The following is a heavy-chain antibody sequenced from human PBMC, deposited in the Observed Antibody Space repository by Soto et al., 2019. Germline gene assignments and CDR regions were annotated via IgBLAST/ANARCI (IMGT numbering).Heavy chain of an antibody. D-gene: IGHD6-13*01. CDR3: AKASSSSWHGDYYCGMDV. J-gene: IGHJ6*02. CDR2: ISWNSGSI. CDR1: GFTFDDYA. Sequence: PGGSLRLSCAASGFTFDDYAMHWVRQAPGKGLEWVSGISWNSGSIGYADSVKGRFTISRDNAKNSLYLQMNSLRAEDTALYYCAKASSSSWHGDYYCGMDVWGQGTTVTVSS. V-gene: IGHV3-9*01.